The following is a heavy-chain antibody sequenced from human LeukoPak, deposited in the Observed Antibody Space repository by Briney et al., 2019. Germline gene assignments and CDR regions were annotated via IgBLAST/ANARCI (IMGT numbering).Heavy chain of an antibody. CDR2: INPSGFST. J-gene: IGHJ5*02. Sequence: GASVKVSCKASGYTFTSHYMHWVRQAPGQGLEWMGIINPSGFSTTYAQKFQGRVTMTRDTSTSTVYMELSSLRSEDTAVYYCARDERDGGDTAMLGANNWFDPWGQGTLVTVSS. CDR3: ARDERDGGDTAMLGANNWFDP. CDR1: GYTFTSHY. V-gene: IGHV1-46*01. D-gene: IGHD5-18*01.